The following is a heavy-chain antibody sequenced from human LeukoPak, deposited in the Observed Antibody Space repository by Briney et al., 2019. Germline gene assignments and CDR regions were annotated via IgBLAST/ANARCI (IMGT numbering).Heavy chain of an antibody. J-gene: IGHJ3*01. CDR1: GFIFSTYW. CDR3: ARPAYTAAYDL. D-gene: IGHD3-16*01. CDR2: MKGDGSEI. V-gene: IGHV3-7*01. Sequence: GGSLRLSCAASGFIFSTYWMMWARQAPGKGLEWVANMKGDGSEIHYVDSVKGRFTISRDNAKKSLSLQMNSLRPEDTAVYYCARPAYTAAYDLWGQGTMVTVSS.